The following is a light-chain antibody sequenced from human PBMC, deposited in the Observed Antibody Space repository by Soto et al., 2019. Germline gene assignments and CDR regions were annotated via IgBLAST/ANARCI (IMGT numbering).Light chain of an antibody. CDR1: SSNIGAGYD. CDR3: QSYDSSLSGSYV. V-gene: IGLV1-40*01. CDR2: GNS. J-gene: IGLJ1*01. Sequence: QSALTQPPSVSGAPGQRVTISCTGSSSNIGAGYDVHWYQQLPGTAPKLLIYGNSNRLSGVPDRFSGSKSGTSASLAITGLQAEDEADYYCQSYDSSLSGSYVFGTGTKSPS.